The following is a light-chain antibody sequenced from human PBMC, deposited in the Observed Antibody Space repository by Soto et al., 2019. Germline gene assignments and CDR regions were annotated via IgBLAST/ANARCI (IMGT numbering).Light chain of an antibody. CDR2: SAS. V-gene: IGKV3-20*01. J-gene: IGKJ4*01. CDR1: QSVSSDY. CDR3: QHYDNSPQVT. Sequence: EVVLTQSPGTLSLSPGERATLSCRASQSVSSDYLAWYQQKPGQAPRLLIYSASNRATGIPDRFSGSGSGTDFTLTISRLEPEDFAVYYCQHYDNSPQVTFGGGTKVEIK.